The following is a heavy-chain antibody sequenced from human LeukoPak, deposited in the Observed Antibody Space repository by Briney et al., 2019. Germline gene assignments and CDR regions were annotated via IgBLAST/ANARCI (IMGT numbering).Heavy chain of an antibody. V-gene: IGHV3-23*01. CDR3: AKERGGSYRGAAGDLDY. J-gene: IGHJ4*02. CDR1: GFTFSSYG. Sequence: GGSLRLSCAASGFTFSSYGMSWVRQAPGKGLEWVSAISGSGGSTYYADSVKGRFTISRDNSKNTLYLQMNSLRAEDTAVYYCAKERGGSYRGAAGDLDYWGQGTLVTVSS. D-gene: IGHD1-26*01. CDR2: ISGSGGST.